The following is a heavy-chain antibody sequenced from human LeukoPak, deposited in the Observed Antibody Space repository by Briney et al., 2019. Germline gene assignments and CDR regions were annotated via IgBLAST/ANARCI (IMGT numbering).Heavy chain of an antibody. J-gene: IGHJ5*02. Sequence: ASVKLSCKASGYTFSRYGIIWVRQAPGPGLEGMGGISVYNGNEKYAQTLQGRVTMTTDTSTSTVYMELRSLTSHDPAVYYCARTVYSYKWRENWFDPWGQGTLVTVS. CDR2: ISVYNGNE. V-gene: IGHV1-18*01. CDR3: ARTVYSYKWRENWFDP. CDR1: GYTFSRYG. D-gene: IGHD5-18*01.